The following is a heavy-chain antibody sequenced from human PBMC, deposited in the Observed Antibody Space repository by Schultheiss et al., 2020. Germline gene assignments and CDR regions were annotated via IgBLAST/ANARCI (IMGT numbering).Heavy chain of an antibody. Sequence: WGSLRLSCAASGFTFSSYSMNWVRQAPGKGLEWVSSISSSSSYIYYADSVKGRFTISRDNAKNSLYLQMNSLRAEDTAVYYCATTGAGDGRPDYWGQGTLVTVSS. D-gene: IGHD5-24*01. CDR3: ATTGAGDGRPDY. CDR1: GFTFSSYS. V-gene: IGHV3-21*01. J-gene: IGHJ4*02. CDR2: ISSSSSYI.